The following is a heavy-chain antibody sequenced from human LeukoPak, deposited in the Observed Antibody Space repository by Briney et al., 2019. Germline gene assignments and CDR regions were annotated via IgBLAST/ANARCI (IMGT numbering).Heavy chain of an antibody. CDR3: ARERGYYYDSSGYCFDY. D-gene: IGHD3-22*01. Sequence: AGGSLRPSCAASGFTFSSYWMSWVRQAPGKGLEWVANIKQDGSEKYYVDSVKGRFTISRDNAKNSLYLQMNSLRAEDTAVYYCARERGYYYDSSGYCFDYWGQGTLVTVSS. CDR1: GFTFSSYW. J-gene: IGHJ4*02. V-gene: IGHV3-7*01. CDR2: IKQDGSEK.